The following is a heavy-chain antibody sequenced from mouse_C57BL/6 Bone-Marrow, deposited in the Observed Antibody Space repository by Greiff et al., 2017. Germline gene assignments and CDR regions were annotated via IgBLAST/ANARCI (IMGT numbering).Heavy chain of an antibody. CDR2: ISDGGSYT. J-gene: IGHJ2*01. V-gene: IGHV5-4*01. CDR3: ARDDIVSHFDY. D-gene: IGHD2-5*01. CDR1: GFTFSSYA. Sequence: EVQLVESGGGLVKPGGSLKLSCAASGFTFSSYAMSWVRQTPEKRLEWVATISDGGSYTYYPDNVKGRFTISRDNAKNNRYLQMSHMKSEDTAMYYCARDDIVSHFDYCGQGTTLTVSS.